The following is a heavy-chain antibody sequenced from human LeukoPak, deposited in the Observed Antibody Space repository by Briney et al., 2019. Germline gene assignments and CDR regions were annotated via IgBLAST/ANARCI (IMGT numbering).Heavy chain of an antibody. V-gene: IGHV4-39*01. CDR1: GGSLSSSSYY. Sequence: SETLSLTCTVSGGSLSSSSYYWGWIRQPPGKGLEWIGGIYYSGSTYYNPPLKSRITISVDTSKNQFSLQLSSVTAADTAVYYCARGGIGSGHYDSSGYQYPWGQGTLVTVSS. CDR2: IYYSGST. CDR3: ARGGIGSGHYDSSGYQYP. D-gene: IGHD3-22*01. J-gene: IGHJ5*02.